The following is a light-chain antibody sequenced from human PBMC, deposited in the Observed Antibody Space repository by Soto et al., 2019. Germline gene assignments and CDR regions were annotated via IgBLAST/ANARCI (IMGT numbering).Light chain of an antibody. CDR2: DAS. Sequence: IQMTQSHSILSAAVGDRFNITCRATQTINNWLAWYQPKPGRAPKLLIYDASSLESGVPSRFSGSGSATEVNLTISSLQPDDWATYYGQQYTSYPWTGGQGNQVDIK. CDR1: QTINNW. V-gene: IGKV1-5*01. CDR3: QQYTSYPWT. J-gene: IGKJ1*01.